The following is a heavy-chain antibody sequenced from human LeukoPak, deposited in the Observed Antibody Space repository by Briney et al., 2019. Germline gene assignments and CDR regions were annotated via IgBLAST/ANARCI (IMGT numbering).Heavy chain of an antibody. V-gene: IGHV4-61*02. CDR2: IYTSGST. CDR3: ASTKSRYGTYYFDY. J-gene: IGHJ4*02. CDR1: GGSISSGSYY. D-gene: IGHD1-14*01. Sequence: SGTLSHTCTVSGGSISSGSYYWSWVRQPAGRGLEWIARIYTSGSTNYNPSLKSRVTISVDTSKNQFSLKLSSVTAADTAVYYCASTKSRYGTYYFDYWGQGTLVTVSS.